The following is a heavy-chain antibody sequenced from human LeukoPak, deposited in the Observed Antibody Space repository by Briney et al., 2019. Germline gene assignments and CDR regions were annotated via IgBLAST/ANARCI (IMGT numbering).Heavy chain of an antibody. CDR3: ARPAIPYSFGFAAFDI. Sequence: GESLKISCKGSGYSFTSYWISWVRQMPGKGLEWMGIIHPSDSDTRYSPTFQGQVTISADRSTAYLQWSSLKASDTAMYYCARPAIPYSFGFAAFDIWGQGTMVTVSS. J-gene: IGHJ3*02. CDR2: IHPSDSDT. D-gene: IGHD5-18*01. CDR1: GYSFTSYW. V-gene: IGHV5-51*01.